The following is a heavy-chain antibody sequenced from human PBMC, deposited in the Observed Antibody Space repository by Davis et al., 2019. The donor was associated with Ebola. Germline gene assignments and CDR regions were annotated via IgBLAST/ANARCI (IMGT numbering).Heavy chain of an antibody. V-gene: IGHV3-9*01. J-gene: IGHJ5*02. Sequence: SLKISCAASGFTFDDYAMHWVRQAPGKGLEWVSGISWNSGSIGYADSVKGRFTTSRDNAKNSLYLQMNSLRAEDTALYYCAKGGYQLLLCWFDPWGQGTLVTVSS. CDR1: GFTFDDYA. CDR3: AKGGYQLLLCWFDP. CDR2: ISWNSGSI. D-gene: IGHD2-2*01.